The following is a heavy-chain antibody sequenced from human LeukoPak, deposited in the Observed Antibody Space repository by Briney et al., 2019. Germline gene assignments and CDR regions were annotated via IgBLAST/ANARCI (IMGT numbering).Heavy chain of an antibody. Sequence: GGSVKVSCKASGYTSTSYGISWVRQAPGQGLEWMGWISAYNGNTNYAQKLQGRVTMTTDTSTSTAYMELRSLRSDDTAVYYCARAHVWGVKTWFDPWGQGTLVTVSS. V-gene: IGHV1-18*01. D-gene: IGHD3-10*02. CDR2: ISAYNGNT. J-gene: IGHJ5*02. CDR1: GYTSTSYG. CDR3: ARAHVWGVKTWFDP.